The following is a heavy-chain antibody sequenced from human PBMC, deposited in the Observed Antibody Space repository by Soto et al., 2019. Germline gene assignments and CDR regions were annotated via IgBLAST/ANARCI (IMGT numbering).Heavy chain of an antibody. CDR1: GFSLSTSGVG. V-gene: IGHV2-5*02. J-gene: IGHJ6*03. Sequence: QITLKESGPTLVKPTQTLTLTCTFSGFSLSTSGVGVGWIRQPPGKALEWLALIYWDDDKRYSPSLNSRLTITKDTSKNQVVLTMTNMDPVETATYYCAHERGYYYHYYMDVWGKGTTVTVSS. CDR3: AHERGYYYHYYMDV. CDR2: IYWDDDK. D-gene: IGHD1-1*01.